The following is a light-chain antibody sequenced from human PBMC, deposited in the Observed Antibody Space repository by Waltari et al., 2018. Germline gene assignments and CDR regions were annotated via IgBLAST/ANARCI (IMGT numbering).Light chain of an antibody. J-gene: IGKJ4*01. CDR1: QSVNDY. Sequence: EVVLTQSPATLSLSPGERATLSCRASQSVNDYLAWYQQKPGKAPRRHMYAASNRATVIPARFSGSGSGTDFTLTISSLESEDFAVYYCQQRSNWPLTFGGGTKVEIK. CDR2: AAS. CDR3: QQRSNWPLT. V-gene: IGKV3-11*01.